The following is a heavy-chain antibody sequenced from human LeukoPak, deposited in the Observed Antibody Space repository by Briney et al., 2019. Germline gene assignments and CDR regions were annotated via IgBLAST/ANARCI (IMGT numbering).Heavy chain of an antibody. J-gene: IGHJ5*02. CDR3: ARLVVAARGNWFDP. V-gene: IGHV3-11*04. Sequence: GGSLRLSCAASGFTFSDYYMSWIRQAPGKGLEWVSYISSSGSTIYYADSVKGRFTISRDNAKNSLYLQMNSLRAEDTAVYYCARLVVAARGNWFDPWGQGTLVTVSS. CDR2: ISSSGSTI. CDR1: GFTFSDYY. D-gene: IGHD2-15*01.